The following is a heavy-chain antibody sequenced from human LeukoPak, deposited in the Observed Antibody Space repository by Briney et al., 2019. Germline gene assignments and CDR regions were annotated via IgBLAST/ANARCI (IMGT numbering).Heavy chain of an antibody. CDR2: ISAYNGNT. D-gene: IGHD3-22*01. Sequence: ASVKVSCTASGYTFTSYGISWVRQAPGQGLEWMGWISAYNGNTNYAQKLQGRVTMTTDTSTSTAYMELRSLRSDDTAVYYCARHFADDYYDSSATSDAFDIWGQGTMVTVSS. CDR3: ARHFADDYYDSSATSDAFDI. CDR1: GYTFTSYG. V-gene: IGHV1-18*01. J-gene: IGHJ3*02.